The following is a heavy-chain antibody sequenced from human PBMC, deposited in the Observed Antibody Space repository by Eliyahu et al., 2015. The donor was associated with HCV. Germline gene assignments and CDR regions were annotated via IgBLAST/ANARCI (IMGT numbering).Heavy chain of an antibody. CDR1: GFTFSDYY. V-gene: IGHV3-72*01. D-gene: IGHD6-6*01. CDR2: IRNKANGYGS. CDR3: ARDFMSSRQYHYYGMDV. Sequence: EVQLVESGGGLVQPGGSLRLSCAASGFTFSDYYMDWVRQSPGKGLEWIARIRNKANGYGSQYAASVKGRFSISRDDSRNLLYLQMSSLKNEDTAVYYCARDFMSSRQYHYYGMDVWGQGTTVSVS. J-gene: IGHJ6*02.